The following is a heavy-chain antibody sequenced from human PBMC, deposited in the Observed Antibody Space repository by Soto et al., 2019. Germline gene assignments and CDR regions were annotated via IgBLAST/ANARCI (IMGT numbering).Heavy chain of an antibody. J-gene: IGHJ6*02. CDR3: ARGKLELYYYGLDV. V-gene: IGHV4-59*01. CDR2: VYYSGTT. D-gene: IGHD1-7*01. CDR1: GGSIIIFY. Sequence: SETLSLTCTVSGGSIIIFYWLWLRQSPGKGLEWFGFVYYSGTTDFNPSLKILVTISVDTSKDQFSLHLWSVDAADSAVYYCARGKLELYYYGLDVWGQGITVTVSS.